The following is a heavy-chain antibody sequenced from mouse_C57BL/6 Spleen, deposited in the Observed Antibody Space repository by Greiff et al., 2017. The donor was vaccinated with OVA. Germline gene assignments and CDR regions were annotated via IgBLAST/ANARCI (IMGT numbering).Heavy chain of an antibody. D-gene: IGHD2-2*01. Sequence: VQLQQSGPELVKPGASVKISCKASGYTFTDYYMNWVKQSHGKSLEWIGDINPNNGGTSYNQKFKGKATLTVDKSSSTAYMELRSLTSEDSAVYYCARSRMVTTWFAYWGQGTLVTVSA. CDR3: ARSRMVTTWFAY. CDR1: GYTFTDYY. V-gene: IGHV1-26*01. J-gene: IGHJ3*01. CDR2: INPNNGGT.